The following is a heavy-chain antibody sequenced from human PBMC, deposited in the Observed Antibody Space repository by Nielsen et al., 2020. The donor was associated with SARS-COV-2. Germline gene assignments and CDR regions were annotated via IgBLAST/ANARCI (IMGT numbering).Heavy chain of an antibody. V-gene: IGHV4-59*12. CDR2: IYYSGST. Sequence: SETLSLTCSVSGGSIRNYYWSWIRQPPEKGLEWIGYIYYSGSTNYNPSLKSRVTISGDTSKNQFSLKLSSVAAADTAVYYCARYYYGDYEDDAFDIWGQGTMVTVSS. J-gene: IGHJ3*02. CDR3: ARYYYGDYEDDAFDI. CDR1: GGSIRNYY. D-gene: IGHD4-17*01.